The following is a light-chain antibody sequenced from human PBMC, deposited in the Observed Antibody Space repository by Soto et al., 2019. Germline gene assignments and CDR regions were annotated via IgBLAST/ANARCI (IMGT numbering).Light chain of an antibody. CDR3: LQGHTYPYT. J-gene: IGKJ1*01. V-gene: IGKV1-17*03. CDR2: GAS. CDR1: RGINND. Sequence: DIQMTQSPSAMSASVGDRVTITCRASRGINNDLAWFQQKPGKAPKCLIYGASKLQSGVPSRFSGSASGTEVTLTINGLQPEDFATYYCLQGHTYPYTFGQGTRVEVK.